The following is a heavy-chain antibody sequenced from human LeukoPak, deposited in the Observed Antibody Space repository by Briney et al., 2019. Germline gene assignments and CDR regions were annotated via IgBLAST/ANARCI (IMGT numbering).Heavy chain of an antibody. J-gene: IGHJ4*02. CDR1: GYTSTSYD. CDR3: ARRGPNYYDRSGYLSFAY. CDR2: MNPNSGNT. D-gene: IGHD3-22*01. Sequence: ASVKVSCKASGYTSTSYDINWVRQATGQGLEWMGWMNPNSGNTGYAQKFQGRVTMTRNTSISTAYMELSSLRSEDTAVYYCARRGPNYYDRSGYLSFAYWGQGTLATVPS. V-gene: IGHV1-8*01.